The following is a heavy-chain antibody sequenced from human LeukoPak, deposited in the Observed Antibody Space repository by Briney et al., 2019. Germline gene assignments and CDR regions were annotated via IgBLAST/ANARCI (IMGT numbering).Heavy chain of an antibody. CDR3: ARVGGANGY. D-gene: IGHD1-26*01. CDR1: YGSFSGYY. V-gene: IGHV4-34*01. J-gene: IGHJ4*02. Sequence: SETLSLTCTVFYGSFSGYYWSWIRQPPGKGLEWIGEINHSGNTNYNPSLKSRITISVDTSKDQFTLKLSSVTAADTAVYYCARVGGANGYWGQGTLVTVSS. CDR2: INHSGNT.